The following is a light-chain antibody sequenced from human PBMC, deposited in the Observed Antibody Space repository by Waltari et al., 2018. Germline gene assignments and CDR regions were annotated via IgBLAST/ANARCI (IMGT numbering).Light chain of an antibody. J-gene: IGLJ3*02. CDR1: SSDVGSYNL. CDR2: EDT. Sequence: QSALTQPASVSGSPGQSISISCTGTSSDVGSYNLVSWYQQHPDKAPKLTIYEDTNRPSVVSNRFSGSKSGTTASLTISGLQAEDEADYYCCSYAGSSTLVFGGGTKLTVL. V-gene: IGLV2-23*01. CDR3: CSYAGSSTLV.